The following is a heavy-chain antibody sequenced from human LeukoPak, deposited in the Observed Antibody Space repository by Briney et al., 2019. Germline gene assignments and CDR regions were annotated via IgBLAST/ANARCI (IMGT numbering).Heavy chain of an antibody. CDR1: GFTSRSSG. V-gene: IGHV3-23*01. CDR3: AKSFRSTSLDY. Sequence: GGSLRLSCAAPGFTSRSSGMTSVRQAPGEGLEWVSAISGSGDSTYYADSVKGRFTISRDNSRNTLYLQMNSLRAGDTAVYYCAKSFRSTSLDYWGQGTLVTVSS. J-gene: IGHJ4*02. CDR2: ISGSGDST. D-gene: IGHD2-2*01.